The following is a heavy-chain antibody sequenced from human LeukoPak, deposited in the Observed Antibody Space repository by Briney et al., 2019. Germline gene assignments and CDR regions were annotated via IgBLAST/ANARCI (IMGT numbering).Heavy chain of an antibody. V-gene: IGHV4-59*08. J-gene: IGHJ4*02. D-gene: IGHD4-11*01. Sequence: SETLSLTCTVSGGSLSSYYWRWVRQPPGKGLEWIGCIYYIGSTNYNPSLKSRVTISLDTSKNQFSLKLSSVTAADTAMYYCARHGGAYSSDYWGQGTLVTVSS. CDR3: ARHGGAYSSDY. CDR2: IYYIGST. CDR1: GGSLSSYY.